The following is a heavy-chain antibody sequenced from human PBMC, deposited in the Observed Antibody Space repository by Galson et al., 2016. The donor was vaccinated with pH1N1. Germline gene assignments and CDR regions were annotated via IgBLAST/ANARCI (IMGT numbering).Heavy chain of an antibody. CDR1: GGSISSGGYY. V-gene: IGHV4-31*03. Sequence: LTCTVSGGSISSGGYYWSWIRQHPGKGLEWIGYIYYSGSTYYNPSLKSRVTISVDTSKNQFSLKLSSVTAADTAVYYCVRSGNPTYYYGSGSHLDYWGQGTLVTVSS. CDR3: VRSGNPTYYYGSGSHLDY. J-gene: IGHJ4*02. CDR2: IYYSGST. D-gene: IGHD3-10*01.